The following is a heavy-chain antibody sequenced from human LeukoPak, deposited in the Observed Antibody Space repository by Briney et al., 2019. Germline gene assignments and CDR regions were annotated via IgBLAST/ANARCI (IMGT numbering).Heavy chain of an antibody. D-gene: IGHD4-17*01. CDR2: INSDGSTT. Sequence: GGSLRLSCAASGFTFSSYWMHWVRQAPGKGLVWVSRINSDGSTTTYADSVKGRFTISRDNAKNTLYLQMNSLRAEDTAVYYCAKDLAYGDYPLDYWGQGTLVTVSS. J-gene: IGHJ4*02. CDR1: GFTFSSYW. V-gene: IGHV3-74*03. CDR3: AKDLAYGDYPLDY.